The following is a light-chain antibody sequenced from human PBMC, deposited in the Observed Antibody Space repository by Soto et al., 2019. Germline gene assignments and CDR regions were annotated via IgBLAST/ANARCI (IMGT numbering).Light chain of an antibody. CDR3: QQYYTTLALT. J-gene: IGKJ4*01. CDR1: QRVLYNSNNKNY. Sequence: DIVMTQSPDSLAVSLGERTTINCKSSQRVLYNSNNKNYLALYQQKPGQPPKLPISWASTRESGVPDRFSASASGTDFPITISSLQVEDVAVYYCQQYYTTLALTFGGATKVEIK. CDR2: WAS. V-gene: IGKV4-1*01.